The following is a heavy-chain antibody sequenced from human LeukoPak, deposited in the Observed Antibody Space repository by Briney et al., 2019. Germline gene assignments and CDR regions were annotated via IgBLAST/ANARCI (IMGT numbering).Heavy chain of an antibody. CDR3: ARDQRGYYYDSSGYYFNWFDP. V-gene: IGHV4-59*01. J-gene: IGHJ5*02. CDR2: IYYSGST. CDR1: GGSISSYY. D-gene: IGHD3-22*01. Sequence: SETLSLTCTVSGGSISSYYWSWIRQPPGKGLEWIGYIYYSGSTNYNPSLKSRVTISVDTSKNQFSLKVSSVTAADTAVYYCARDQRGYYYDSSGYYFNWFDPWGQGTLVTVSS.